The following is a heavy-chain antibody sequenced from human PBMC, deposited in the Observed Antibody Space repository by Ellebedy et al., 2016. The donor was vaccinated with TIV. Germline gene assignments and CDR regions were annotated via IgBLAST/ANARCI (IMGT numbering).Heavy chain of an antibody. J-gene: IGHJ4*02. CDR3: ARGGVVAGADY. CDR2: INQDGSAK. V-gene: IGHV3-7*03. D-gene: IGHD2-15*01. CDR1: GFPLGNYW. Sequence: GESLKISCAAPGFPLGNYWMNGVRQAPGKGLEWVGNINQDGSAKYYVDSVKGRFTISRDNDKNSLYLQMNSLRGEDTAVYYCARGGVVAGADYWGQGTLVTVSS.